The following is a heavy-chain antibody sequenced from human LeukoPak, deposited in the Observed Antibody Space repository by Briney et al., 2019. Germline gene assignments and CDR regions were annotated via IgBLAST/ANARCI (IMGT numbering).Heavy chain of an antibody. CDR1: GVTFSSYA. J-gene: IGHJ4*02. Sequence: GGSLRLPCAASGVTFSSYAMSWVRQAPGKGLEWFAAISDSGGSTYYPDPVKGRFTISRDNSKNTLYLQMNSLRAEDTAVYYCAKDLVRGSSGWYNLYGYWGQGTLVTVSS. D-gene: IGHD6-19*01. V-gene: IGHV3-23*01. CDR2: ISDSGGST. CDR3: AKDLVRGSSGWYNLYGY.